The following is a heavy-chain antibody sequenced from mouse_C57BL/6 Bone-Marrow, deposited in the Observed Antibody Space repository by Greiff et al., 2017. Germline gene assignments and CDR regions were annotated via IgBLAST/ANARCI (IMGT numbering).Heavy chain of an antibody. D-gene: IGHD3-2*02. CDR3: ARSETAQATYAMDY. CDR2: IDPNSGGT. CDR1: GYTFTSYW. Sequence: QVQLQQSGAELVKPGASVKLSCKASGYTFTSYWMHWVKQRPGRGLEWIGRIDPNSGGTKYNEKFKSKATLTVDKPSSTAYMQLSSLTSGDSAVYDCARSETAQATYAMDYWGQGTSVTVSS. V-gene: IGHV1-72*01. J-gene: IGHJ4*01.